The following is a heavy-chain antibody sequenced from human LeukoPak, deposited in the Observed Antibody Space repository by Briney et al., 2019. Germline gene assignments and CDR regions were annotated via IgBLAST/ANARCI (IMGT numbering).Heavy chain of an antibody. CDR3: ARVTLGYCSGGSCQDYFDY. CDR2: IYHSGST. CDR1: GYSISSGYY. D-gene: IGHD2-15*01. V-gene: IGHV4-38-2*01. Sequence: PSETLSLTCAVSGYSISSGYYWGWIRQPPGKGLEWIGSIYHSGSTYYNPSLKSRVTISVDTSKNQFSLKLSSVTAADTAVYYCARVTLGYCSGGSCQDYFDYWGQGTLVTVSS. J-gene: IGHJ4*02.